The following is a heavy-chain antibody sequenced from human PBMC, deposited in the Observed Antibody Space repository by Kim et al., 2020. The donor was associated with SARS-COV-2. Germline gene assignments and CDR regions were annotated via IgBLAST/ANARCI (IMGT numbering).Heavy chain of an antibody. J-gene: IGHJ4*02. V-gene: IGHV1-24*01. CDR2: FDPEDGET. Sequence: ASVKVSCKVSGYTLTELSMHWVRQAPGKGLEWMGGFDPEDGETIYAQKFQGRVTMTEDTSTDTAYMELSSLRSEDTAVYYCATNRPGIAAAGTLPTPNPPFDYWGQGTLVTVSS. CDR3: ATNRPGIAAAGTLPTPNPPFDY. D-gene: IGHD6-13*01. CDR1: GYTLTELS.